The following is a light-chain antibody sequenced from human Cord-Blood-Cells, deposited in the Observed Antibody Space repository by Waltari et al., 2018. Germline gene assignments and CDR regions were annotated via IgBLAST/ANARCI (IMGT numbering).Light chain of an antibody. Sequence: QSVLTQPLLVSAAPGQKVTISCSGSSSHIGNNYLSWYQQLPGTAPKLLIYDNNKRPSGIPDRFSGSKSGTSATLGITGLQTGDEADYYCGTWDSSLSAYVFGTGTKVTVL. V-gene: IGLV1-51*01. CDR1: SSHIGNNY. J-gene: IGLJ1*01. CDR3: GTWDSSLSAYV. CDR2: DNN.